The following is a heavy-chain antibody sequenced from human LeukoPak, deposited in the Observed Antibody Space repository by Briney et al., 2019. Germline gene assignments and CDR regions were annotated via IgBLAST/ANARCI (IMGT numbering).Heavy chain of an antibody. V-gene: IGHV4-39*01. J-gene: IGHJ4*02. CDR2: IYYSGST. D-gene: IGHD3-10*01. CDR1: GGSISSSSYY. Sequence: PSETLSLACTVSGGSISSSSYYWGWIRQPPGKGLEWIGSIYYSGSTYYNPSLKSRVTISVDTSKNQFSLKLSSVTAADTAVYHCARAGASGPNYFDYWGQGTLVTVSP. CDR3: ARAGASGPNYFDY.